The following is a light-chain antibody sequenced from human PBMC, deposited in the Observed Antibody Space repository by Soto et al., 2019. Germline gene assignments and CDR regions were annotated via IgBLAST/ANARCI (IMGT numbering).Light chain of an antibody. J-gene: IGKJ1*01. CDR1: QRVSSSF. CDR2: GAS. CDR3: QQYGSSPHT. Sequence: EIGWTQSPGTLSLSPGERATVSGRASQRVSSSFLAWYQQKPGQPPRLLSFGASSSATGIPDRFSGSGSGTDFTLTFSRLEPEDFAVYYCQQYGSSPHTFGQGTKVEIK. V-gene: IGKV3-20*01.